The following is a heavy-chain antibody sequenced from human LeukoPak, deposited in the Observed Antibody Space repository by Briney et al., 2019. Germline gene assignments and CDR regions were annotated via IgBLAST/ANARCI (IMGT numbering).Heavy chain of an antibody. Sequence: ASVKVSCTAFGDTFTSNFMHWVRQAPGQGLEWMGIINPSGGSTTYAQKFQGRVTMTRDTSTSTVYMELSSLRTEDTAVYYCARGDKYSYGPGDWGQGTLVTVSS. V-gene: IGHV1-46*01. CDR2: INPSGGST. CDR1: GDTFTSNF. J-gene: IGHJ4*02. D-gene: IGHD5-18*01. CDR3: ARGDKYSYGPGD.